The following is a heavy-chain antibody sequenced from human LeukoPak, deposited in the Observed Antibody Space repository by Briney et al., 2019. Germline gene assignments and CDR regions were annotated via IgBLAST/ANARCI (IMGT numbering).Heavy chain of an antibody. Sequence: GGSLRLSCAASGFTFSSYAMHWVRQAPGKGLEWVSSITRSSIYIYYADSVKGRFTISRDNAKNSLYLQMNSLRAEDTAVYYCARVRYDGSGYYSIYDYWGQGTLVTVSS. CDR3: ARVRYDGSGYYSIYDY. D-gene: IGHD3-22*01. J-gene: IGHJ4*02. CDR2: ITRSSIYI. V-gene: IGHV3-21*01. CDR1: GFTFSSYA.